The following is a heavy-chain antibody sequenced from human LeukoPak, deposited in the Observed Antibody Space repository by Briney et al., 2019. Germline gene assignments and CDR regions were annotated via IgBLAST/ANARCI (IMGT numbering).Heavy chain of an antibody. J-gene: IGHJ3*02. CDR3: ARDAAEGPEYDISDAFDI. D-gene: IGHD2/OR15-2a*01. Sequence: SETLSLTCAVYGGSFSGYYWSWIRQPPGKGLEWIGEINHSGSTNYNPSLKSRVTISVDTSKNQFSLKLSSVTAADTAVYYCARDAAEGPEYDISDAFDIWGQGTMVTVSS. V-gene: IGHV4-34*01. CDR2: INHSGST. CDR1: GGSFSGYY.